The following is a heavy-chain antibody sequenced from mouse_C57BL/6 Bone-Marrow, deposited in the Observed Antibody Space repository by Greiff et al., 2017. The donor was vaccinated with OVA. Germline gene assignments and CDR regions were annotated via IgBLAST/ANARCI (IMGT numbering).Heavy chain of an antibody. D-gene: IGHD1-1*01. CDR2: INPSNGGT. CDR1: GYTFTSYW. J-gene: IGHJ1*03. CDR3: ARDTLVATDWYFDV. Sequence: VQLQQPGTELVKPGASVKLSCKASGYTFTSYWMHWVKQRPGQGLEWIGNINPSNGGTNYNEKFKSKATLTVDKSSSTAYMQLSSLTSEDSAVYDCARDTLVATDWYFDVWGTGTTVTVSS. V-gene: IGHV1-53*01.